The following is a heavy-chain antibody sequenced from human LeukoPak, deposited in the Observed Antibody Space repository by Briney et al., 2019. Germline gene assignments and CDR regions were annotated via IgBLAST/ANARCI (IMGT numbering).Heavy chain of an antibody. CDR1: GGSISSSSYY. CDR2: IYYSGST. CDR3: ARAGYCSGGSCYSSRLDY. D-gene: IGHD2-15*01. J-gene: IGHJ4*02. Sequence: SETLSLTCTVSGGSISSSSYYWGWIRQPPGKGLEWIGSIYYSGSTYYNPSLKSRVTISVDTSKNQFSLKLSSETAPDTAVYYCARAGYCSGGSCYSSRLDYWGQGTLVTVSS. V-gene: IGHV4-39*01.